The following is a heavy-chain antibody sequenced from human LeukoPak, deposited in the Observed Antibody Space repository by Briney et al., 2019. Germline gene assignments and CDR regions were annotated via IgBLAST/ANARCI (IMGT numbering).Heavy chain of an antibody. D-gene: IGHD3-3*01. Sequence: PSETLSLTCTVSGGSISSYYWSWIRQPPGKGLEWIGYIYYSGSTNYNPSLTSRVTISVDTSKNQFSLKLSSVTAADTAVYYCARWSEDYYYYSGMDVWGQGTTVTVSS. CDR3: ARWSEDYYYYSGMDV. CDR1: GGSISSYY. CDR2: IYYSGST. J-gene: IGHJ6*02. V-gene: IGHV4-59*01.